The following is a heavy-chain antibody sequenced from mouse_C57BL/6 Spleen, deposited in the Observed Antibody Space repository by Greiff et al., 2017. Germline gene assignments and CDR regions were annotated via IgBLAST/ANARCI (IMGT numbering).Heavy chain of an antibody. CDR3: ARETGWLLPYYY. J-gene: IGHJ2*01. CDR2: ISDGGSYT. D-gene: IGHD2-3*01. CDR1: GFTFRSYA. Sequence: EVQLVASGGGLVKPGGSLKLSCAASGFTFRSYAMYWVRQTPEKRLEWVATISDGGSYTYYPDNVKGRFTLSRDNAKNNLYLQRRHLKSENTAMYYCARETGWLLPYYYWGQGTTRTVSS. V-gene: IGHV5-4*01.